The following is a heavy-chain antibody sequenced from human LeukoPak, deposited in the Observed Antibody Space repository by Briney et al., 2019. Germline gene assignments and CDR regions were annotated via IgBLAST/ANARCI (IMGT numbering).Heavy chain of an antibody. CDR2: IYYSGSI. V-gene: IGHV4-59*08. Sequence: SETLSLTCTVSGGSISSYYWSWIRQPPGKGLEWIGYIYYSGSINYNPSLKSRVTISVDTSKNQFSLKLSSVTAADTAVYYCAGQGIAAAATRDWFDPWGQGTLVTVSS. J-gene: IGHJ5*02. CDR3: AGQGIAAAATRDWFDP. CDR1: GGSISSYY. D-gene: IGHD6-13*01.